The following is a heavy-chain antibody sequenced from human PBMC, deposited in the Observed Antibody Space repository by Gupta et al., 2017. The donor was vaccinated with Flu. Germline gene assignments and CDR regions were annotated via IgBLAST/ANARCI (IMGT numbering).Heavy chain of an antibody. V-gene: IGHV3-15*01. CDR2: IKSKTDGGTT. CDR1: GFTFINAW. D-gene: IGHD2-2*01. J-gene: IGHJ6*02. CDR3: TTDVVVPAAMGYYYYGMDV. Sequence: EVQLVESVGGLVKPGGSLRLSCAASGFTFINAWMSWVRQAPGKGLEWVGRIKSKTDGGTTDYAAPVKGRFTISRDDSKNTLYLQMNSLKTEDTAVYYCTTDVVVPAAMGYYYYGMDVWGQGTTVTVSS.